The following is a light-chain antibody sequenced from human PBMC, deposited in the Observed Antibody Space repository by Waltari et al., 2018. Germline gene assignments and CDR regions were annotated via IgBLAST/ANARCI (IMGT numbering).Light chain of an antibody. CDR2: KDT. J-gene: IGLJ1*01. Sequence: SYDLTQPPSVSVSPGQTASITCSGDNLGDKYVSWYQQKSGQSPTLVIYKDTKRPSGIPERFSGSNSGNTATLTISGTQPMDEADYYCQTWDSSILYVFGPGTKVTVL. CDR3: QTWDSSILYV. CDR1: NLGDKY. V-gene: IGLV3-1*01.